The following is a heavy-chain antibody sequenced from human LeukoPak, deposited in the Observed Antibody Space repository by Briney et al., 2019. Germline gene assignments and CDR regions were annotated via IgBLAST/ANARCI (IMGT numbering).Heavy chain of an antibody. CDR1: GFTFSSYS. V-gene: IGHV3-48*04. J-gene: IGHJ6*03. D-gene: IGHD3-9*01. CDR3: ARVKYDILTGYSLYYMDV. CDR2: ISSSSSTI. Sequence: GSLRLSCAASGFTFSSYSMNWVRQAPGKGLEWVSYISSSSSTIYYADSVKGRFTISRDNAKNSLYLQMNSLRAEDTAVYYCARVKYDILTGYSLYYMDVWGKGTTVTVSS.